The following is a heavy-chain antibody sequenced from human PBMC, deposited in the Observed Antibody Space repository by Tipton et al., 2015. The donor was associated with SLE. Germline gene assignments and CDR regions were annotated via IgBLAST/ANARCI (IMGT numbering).Heavy chain of an antibody. CDR2: IHHSGST. V-gene: IGHV4-61*05. D-gene: IGHD4-23*01. CDR3: ARGGIIPQNSFDP. CDR1: GGSINVMSNY. J-gene: IGHJ5*02. Sequence: TLSLTCSVSGGSINVMSNYWGWIRQPPGKGLEWIGYIHHSGSTNYNPSPQSRVTISRDPSKNQFSLSLTSVTAADTAVYYCARGGIIPQNSFDPWGQGTLVTVSS.